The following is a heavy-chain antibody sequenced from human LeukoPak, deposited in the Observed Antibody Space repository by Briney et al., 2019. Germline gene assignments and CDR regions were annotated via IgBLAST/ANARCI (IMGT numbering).Heavy chain of an antibody. D-gene: IGHD2-21*02. J-gene: IGHJ4*02. CDR3: AKDRGDFPPYFDS. Sequence: GGSLRLSCAASGFTFNAYAMHWVRQAPGKGLEWVSFIRKVGYDEKYANSVKGRFTISRDNSKNTVYLQLTSLRIEDTAVYYCAKDRGDFPPYFDSWGPGTLVTVSS. V-gene: IGHV3-30*02. CDR2: IRKVGYDE. CDR1: GFTFNAYA.